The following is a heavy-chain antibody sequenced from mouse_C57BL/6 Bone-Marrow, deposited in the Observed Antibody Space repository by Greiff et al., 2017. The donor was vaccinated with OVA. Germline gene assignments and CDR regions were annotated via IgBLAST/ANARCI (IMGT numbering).Heavy chain of an antibody. V-gene: IGHV5-4*01. CDR1: GFTFSSYA. J-gene: IGHJ1*03. CDR3: ARGGVWSYWYFDV. Sequence: DVHLVESGGGLVKPGGSLKLSCAASGFTFSSYAMSWVRQTPEKRLEWVATISDGGSYTYYPDNVKGRFTISRDNANNNLYLQMSHLKSEDTAMYYCARGGVWSYWYFDVWGTGTTVTVSA. D-gene: IGHD2-10*02. CDR2: ISDGGSYT.